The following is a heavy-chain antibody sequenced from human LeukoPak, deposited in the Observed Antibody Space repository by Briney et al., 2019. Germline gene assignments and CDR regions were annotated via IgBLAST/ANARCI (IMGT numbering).Heavy chain of an antibody. CDR2: ISYDGSNK. Sequence: GGSLRLSCAASGFTFSSYAMHWVRQAPGKGLEWVAVISYDGSNKYYADSVKGRFTVSRDNSKNTLYLQMNSLRAEDTAVYYCARTLEGDYWLWIPNFYFDYWGQGTLVTVSS. V-gene: IGHV3-30-3*01. J-gene: IGHJ4*02. CDR3: ARTLEGDYWLWIPNFYFDY. CDR1: GFTFSSYA. D-gene: IGHD4-17*01.